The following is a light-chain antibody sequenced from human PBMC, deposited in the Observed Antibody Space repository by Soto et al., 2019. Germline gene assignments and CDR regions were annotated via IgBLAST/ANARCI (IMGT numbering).Light chain of an antibody. J-gene: IGKJ1*01. Sequence: EIVLTQSPGTLSLSPGERATLSCRASQSVSSSYLAWYQQKSGQTTRLLIYGASSRATGIPDRFSGSGSGTDFTLTISRLEPEDFAVYYCQQYGNSPWTFGQGTKVEIK. CDR1: QSVSSSY. CDR3: QQYGNSPWT. CDR2: GAS. V-gene: IGKV3-20*01.